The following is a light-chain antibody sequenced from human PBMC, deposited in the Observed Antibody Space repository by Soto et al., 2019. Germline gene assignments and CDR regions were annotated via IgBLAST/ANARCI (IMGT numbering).Light chain of an antibody. J-gene: IGKJ1*01. Sequence: DIQLTQSPSFLSASLGDRVTITCRASQGISSYLAWYQQKPGKAPKLLIYAASSLQSGVPSRFSGSGSGTEFTLTISSLQPEDFATYYCQQLNSYPRTFGQGTKVEIK. CDR3: QQLNSYPRT. CDR1: QGISSY. V-gene: IGKV1-9*01. CDR2: AAS.